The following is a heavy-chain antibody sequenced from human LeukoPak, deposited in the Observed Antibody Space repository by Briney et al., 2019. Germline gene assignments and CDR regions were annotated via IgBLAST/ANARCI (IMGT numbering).Heavy chain of an antibody. J-gene: IGHJ3*02. CDR2: TYYNSKWYN. CDR1: GDSVSNNDGG. Sequence: SQSLSLTCAISGDSVSNNDGGWNWIRQSPSRGLEWLGRTYYNSKWYNDYAVSVKSRMTINPDTSKNQFSLKLSSVTAADTAVYYCARVERFESILDAFDIWGRGTMVTVSS. CDR3: ARVERFESILDAFDI. D-gene: IGHD2-21*01. V-gene: IGHV6-1*01.